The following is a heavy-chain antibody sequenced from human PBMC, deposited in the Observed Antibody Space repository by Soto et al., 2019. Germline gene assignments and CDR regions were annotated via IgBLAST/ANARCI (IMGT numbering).Heavy chain of an antibody. CDR1: GFTFSSFA. Sequence: GGSLRLSCAASGFTFSSFAMSWVRQAPGKGPEWVSAISGSGGSTYYADSVKGRFTISSDNSKNTLYLQMNSLRAEDTAVYYCAKGHQYSSSSNHFDSWGQGTPVTVSS. CDR2: ISGSGGST. V-gene: IGHV3-23*01. D-gene: IGHD6-6*01. CDR3: AKGHQYSSSSNHFDS. J-gene: IGHJ4*02.